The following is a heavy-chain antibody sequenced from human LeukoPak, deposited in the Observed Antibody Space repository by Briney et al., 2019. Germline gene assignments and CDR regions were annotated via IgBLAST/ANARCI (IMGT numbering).Heavy chain of an antibody. CDR3: ARGGYNSAGTHEK. J-gene: IGHJ1*01. Sequence: GGSLRLSCAASGFTFSDYSMNWVRQATGKGLEWVSYISTSSNYIYYADSVKGRFTISRDNAKNSLYLQMNSLRAEDTAVYYCARGGYNSAGTHEKWGQGTLVTVSS. D-gene: IGHD3-22*01. CDR1: GFTFSDYS. V-gene: IGHV3-21*01. CDR2: ISTSSNYI.